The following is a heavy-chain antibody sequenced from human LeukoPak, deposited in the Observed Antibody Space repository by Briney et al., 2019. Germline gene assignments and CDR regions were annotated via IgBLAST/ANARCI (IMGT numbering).Heavy chain of an antibody. Sequence: GSLRLSCAASGFTFSSYAMNWVRQAPGKGLEWVSAISGGGDSTYYADSVRGRFTISRDNSKNTLYLQMNSLRAEDTAVYYCAKKSVPNTPPTFDYWGQGTLVTVSS. D-gene: IGHD2-2*02. CDR2: ISGGGDST. J-gene: IGHJ4*02. CDR3: AKKSVPNTPPTFDY. V-gene: IGHV3-23*01. CDR1: GFTFSSYA.